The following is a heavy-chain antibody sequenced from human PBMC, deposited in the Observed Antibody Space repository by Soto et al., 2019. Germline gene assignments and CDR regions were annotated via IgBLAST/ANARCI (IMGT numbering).Heavy chain of an antibody. Sequence: VSCKASGGTFSSYAISWVRQAPGQGLEWMGGIIPIFGTANYAQKFQGRVTITADESTSTAYMELSSLRSEDTAVYYCARDQKPESIAARLAYYYYGMDVWGQGTTVTVSS. CDR3: ARDQKPESIAARLAYYYYGMDV. J-gene: IGHJ6*02. V-gene: IGHV1-69*01. CDR1: GGTFSSYA. D-gene: IGHD6-6*01. CDR2: IIPIFGTA.